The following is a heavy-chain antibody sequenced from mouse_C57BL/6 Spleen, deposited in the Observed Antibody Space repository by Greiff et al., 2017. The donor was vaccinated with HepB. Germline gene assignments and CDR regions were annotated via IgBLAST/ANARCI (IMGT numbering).Heavy chain of an antibody. Sequence: EVKLMESGGGLVQPGGSLKLSCAASGFTFSDYYMYWVRQTPEKRLEWVAYISNGGGSTYYPDTVKGRFTISRDNAKNTLYLQMSRLKSEDTAMYYCARLHYYGSSYGDWYFDVWGTGTTVTVSS. CDR3: ARLHYYGSSYGDWYFDV. V-gene: IGHV5-12*01. CDR2: ISNGGGST. J-gene: IGHJ1*03. CDR1: GFTFSDYY. D-gene: IGHD1-1*01.